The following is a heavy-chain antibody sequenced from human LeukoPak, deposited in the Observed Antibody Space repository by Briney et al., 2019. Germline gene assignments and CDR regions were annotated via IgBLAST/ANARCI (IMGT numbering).Heavy chain of an antibody. V-gene: IGHV1-8*01. CDR3: ARGLTTVTTTGRY. J-gene: IGHJ4*02. CDR2: MNPNSGNT. Sequence: EASVKVSCKASGYTFTSYDINWVRQATGQGLEWMGWMNPNSGNTGYAQKFQGRVTMTRNTSISTAYMELSSLRSEDTAVYYCARGLTTVTTTGRYWGQGTLVTVSS. CDR1: GYTFTSYD. D-gene: IGHD4-17*01.